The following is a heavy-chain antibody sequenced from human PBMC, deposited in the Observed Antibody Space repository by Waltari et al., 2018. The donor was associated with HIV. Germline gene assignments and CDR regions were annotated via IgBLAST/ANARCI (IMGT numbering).Heavy chain of an antibody. D-gene: IGHD2-15*01. CDR3: ARASEDIVVVVAAIQH. J-gene: IGHJ1*01. CDR1: GGSISSSSYY. V-gene: IGHV4-39*07. CDR2: IYYSGST. Sequence: QLQLQESGPGLVKPSETLSLTCTVSGGSISSSSYYWGWIRQPPGRGLECIGSIYYSGSTYYNPSLKRRVTISVDTSKNQFSLKLSSVTAADTAVYYCARASEDIVVVVAAIQHWGQGTLVTVSS.